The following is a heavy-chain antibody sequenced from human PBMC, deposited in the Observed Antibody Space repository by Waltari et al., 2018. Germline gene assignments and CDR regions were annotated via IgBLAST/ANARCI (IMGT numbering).Heavy chain of an antibody. CDR2: VIPIFGTP. D-gene: IGHD1-7*01. CDR3: AKRELGYAFDI. Sequence: QVQLVQSGAEVKQPGSSVKFSCKASGGSFGSYAITWGRQAPGQGLEWMGGVIPIFGTPNYAPKFQGRVTVSADALTTTAYMEVRSLTSEDTAVYYCAKRELGYAFDIWGQGTMVTVSS. CDR1: GGSFGSYA. J-gene: IGHJ3*02. V-gene: IGHV1-69*12.